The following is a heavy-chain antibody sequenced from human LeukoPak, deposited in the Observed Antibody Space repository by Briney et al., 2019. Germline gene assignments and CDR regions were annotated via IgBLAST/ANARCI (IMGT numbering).Heavy chain of an antibody. CDR2: MNPNSGNT. Sequence: ASVKVSCKASGYTFTSYDINWVRQATGQGLEWMGWMNPNSGNTGYAQKFQGGVTMTRNTSISTAYMELSSLRSEDTAVYYCARGKQQWLVRAAFDIWGQGTMVTVSS. V-gene: IGHV1-8*01. CDR3: ARGKQQWLVRAAFDI. D-gene: IGHD6-19*01. J-gene: IGHJ3*02. CDR1: GYTFTSYD.